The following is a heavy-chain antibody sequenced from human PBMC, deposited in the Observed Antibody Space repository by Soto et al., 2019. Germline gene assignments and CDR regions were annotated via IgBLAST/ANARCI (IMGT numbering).Heavy chain of an antibody. V-gene: IGHV4-39*01. Sequence: PSETLSLTCTVSGGSISSSSYYWGWIRQPPGKGLEWIGSIYYSGSTYYNPSLKSRVTISVDTSKNQFSLKLSSVTAADTAVYYCGGFGELNYYYYYYMDVWGKGTTVTVSS. CDR2: IYYSGST. D-gene: IGHD3-10*01. CDR1: GGSISSSSYY. CDR3: GGFGELNYYYYYYMDV. J-gene: IGHJ6*03.